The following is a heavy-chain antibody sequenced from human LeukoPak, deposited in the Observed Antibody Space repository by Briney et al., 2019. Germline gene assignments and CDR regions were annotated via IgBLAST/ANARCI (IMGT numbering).Heavy chain of an antibody. D-gene: IGHD3-10*01. V-gene: IGHV3-48*04. J-gene: IGHJ6*02. CDR2: ISSSSSTI. CDR3: ARKMCGSGSYRDYYYGMDV. CDR1: GFTFSSYS. Sequence: GGSLRLSCAASGFTFSSYSMNWVRQAPGKGLEWVSYISSSSSTIYYADSVKGRFTISRDNAKNSLYLQMNSLRAEDTAVYYCARKMCGSGSYRDYYYGMDVWGQGTTVTVSS.